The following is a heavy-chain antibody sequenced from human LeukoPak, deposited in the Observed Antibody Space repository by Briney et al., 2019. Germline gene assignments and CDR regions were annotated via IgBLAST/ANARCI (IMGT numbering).Heavy chain of an antibody. V-gene: IGHV3-30*02. J-gene: IGHJ4*02. CDR2: IWYDGSNK. CDR1: GFTFSSYG. Sequence: GGSLRLSCAASGFTFSSYGMHWVRQAPGKGLEGVAVIWYDGSNKYYADSVKGRFTISRDNSKNTLYLQMNSLRTEDTAVYYCATDRASKGEQWLGYLSFWGQGTLVTVSS. D-gene: IGHD6-19*01. CDR3: ATDRASKGEQWLGYLSF.